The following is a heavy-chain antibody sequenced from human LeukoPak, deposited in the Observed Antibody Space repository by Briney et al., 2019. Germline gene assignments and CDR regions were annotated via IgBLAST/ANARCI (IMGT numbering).Heavy chain of an antibody. Sequence: SETLSLTCTVSGGSFSSYYWSWIRQPPGKGLEWIGYIYYSGSTNYNPSFKSRVTISVDTSKNQFSLKLSSVTAADTAVYYCAREDVAAGYGHSNFDYWGQGTLVTVSS. J-gene: IGHJ4*02. CDR3: AREDVAAGYGHSNFDY. V-gene: IGHV4-59*01. CDR1: GGSFSSYY. D-gene: IGHD5-18*01. CDR2: IYYSGST.